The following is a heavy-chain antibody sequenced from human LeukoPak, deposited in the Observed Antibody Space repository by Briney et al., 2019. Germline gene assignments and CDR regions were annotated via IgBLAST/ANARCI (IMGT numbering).Heavy chain of an antibody. CDR1: GYTLTELS. CDR2: FDPEDGET. V-gene: IGHV1-24*01. J-gene: IGHJ1*01. D-gene: IGHD3-3*01. Sequence: ASVKVSCKVSGYTLTELSMHWVRQAPGKGLEWMGGFDPEDGETIYAQKFQGRVTMTEDTSTDTAYMELSSLRSEDTAVYYCATGLAGLRFLEWTTGRQYFQHWGQGTLVTVSS. CDR3: ATGLAGLRFLEWTTGRQYFQH.